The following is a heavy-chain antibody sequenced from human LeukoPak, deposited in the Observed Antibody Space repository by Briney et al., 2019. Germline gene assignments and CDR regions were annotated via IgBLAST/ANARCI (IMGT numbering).Heavy chain of an antibody. D-gene: IGHD3-22*01. CDR2: IYYSGST. V-gene: IGHV4-39*01. J-gene: IGHJ3*02. CDR3: ARPPLPDSSGYYYVGAFDI. CDR1: GGSISSSSYY. Sequence: PSETLSLTCTVSGGSISSSSYYWGWIRQPPGKGLEWIGSIYYSGSTYYNPSLKSRVTISVDTSKNQFSLELSSVTAADTAVYYCARPPLPDSSGYYYVGAFDIWGQGTMVTVSS.